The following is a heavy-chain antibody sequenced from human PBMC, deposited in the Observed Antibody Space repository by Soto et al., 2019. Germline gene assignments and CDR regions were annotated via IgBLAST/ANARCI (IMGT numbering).Heavy chain of an antibody. Sequence: QVQLQQWGAGMLKPSEALSLTCAVFGGSFSGYYWRWVPQPPGKGLEWIGEINHSGSTNYNPSLKSRVTISVDTSKNQFSLKLSSVTAADTAVYYCARGRRNWFDPWGQGTLVTVSS. CDR2: INHSGST. V-gene: IGHV4-34*01. J-gene: IGHJ5*02. CDR3: ARGRRNWFDP. CDR1: GGSFSGYY.